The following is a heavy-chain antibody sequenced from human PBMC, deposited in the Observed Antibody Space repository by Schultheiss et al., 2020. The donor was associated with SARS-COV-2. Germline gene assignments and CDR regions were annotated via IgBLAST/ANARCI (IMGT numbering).Heavy chain of an antibody. D-gene: IGHD3-10*01. V-gene: IGHV4-61*03. CDR1: GGSISSSSYY. Sequence: SETLSLTCTVSGGSISSSSYYWGWIRQPPGKGLEWIGYIYYSGSTNYNPSLKSRVTISVDTSKNLFSLTLTSVTAADTAVYYCARSYYGSGSHLDYWGQGTLVTVSS. J-gene: IGHJ4*02. CDR3: ARSYYGSGSHLDY. CDR2: IYYSGST.